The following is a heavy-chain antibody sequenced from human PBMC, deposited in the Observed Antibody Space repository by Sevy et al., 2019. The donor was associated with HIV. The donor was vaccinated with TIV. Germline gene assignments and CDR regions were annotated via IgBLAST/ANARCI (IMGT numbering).Heavy chain of an antibody. V-gene: IGHV3-53*01. CDR3: ARDLRLRVFGVVINGMDV. CDR2: IYSGGST. D-gene: IGHD3-3*01. CDR1: GFTVSSNY. Sequence: GGSLRLSCAASGFTVSSNYMSWVRQAPGKGLEWVSVIYSGGSTYYADSVKGRFTISRDNSKNTLYLQMNSLRAEDTAVYYCARDLRLRVFGVVINGMDVWGQGTTVTVSS. J-gene: IGHJ6*02.